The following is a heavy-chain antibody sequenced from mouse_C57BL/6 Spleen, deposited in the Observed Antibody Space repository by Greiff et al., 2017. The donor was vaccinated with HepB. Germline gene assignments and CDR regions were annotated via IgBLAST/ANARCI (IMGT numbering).Heavy chain of an antibody. J-gene: IGHJ2*01. CDR2: IYPGDGDT. Sequence: QVQLQQSGPELVKPGASVKISCKASGYAFSSSWMNWVKQRPGKGLEWIGRIYPGDGDTNYNGKFMGKATLTADKSSSTAYMQLSSLTSEDSAVYFCLRRGFDYWGQGTTLTVSS. CDR1: GYAFSSSW. V-gene: IGHV1-82*01. CDR3: LRRGFDY. D-gene: IGHD1-1*01.